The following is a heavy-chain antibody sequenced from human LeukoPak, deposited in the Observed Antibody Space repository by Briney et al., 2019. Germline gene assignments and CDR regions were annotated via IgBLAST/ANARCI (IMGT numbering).Heavy chain of an antibody. CDR1: GYTFTCYY. CDR2: INPNSGGT. Sequence: ASVKVSCKASGYTFTCYYMHWVRQAPGQGLEWMGWINPNSGGTNYAQKFQGRVTMTRDTSISTAYMELSRLRSDDTAVYYCARLASRTPRNWFDPWGQGTLVTVSS. V-gene: IGHV1-2*02. J-gene: IGHJ5*02. CDR3: ARLASRTPRNWFDP. D-gene: IGHD5/OR15-5a*01.